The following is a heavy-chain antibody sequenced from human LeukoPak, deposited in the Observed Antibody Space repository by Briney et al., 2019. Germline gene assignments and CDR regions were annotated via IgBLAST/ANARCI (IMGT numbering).Heavy chain of an antibody. CDR1: GFTFSSYG. CDR2: IRYDGSNK. D-gene: IGHD6-13*01. Sequence: GGSLRLSCAASGFTFSSYGMHWVRQAPGKGLEWVAFIRYDGSNKYYADSVKGRFTISRDNSKNTLYLQMNSLRAEDTAVYYCARGGLAGAGIDYWGQGTLVTVSS. CDR3: ARGGLAGAGIDY. V-gene: IGHV3-30*02. J-gene: IGHJ4*02.